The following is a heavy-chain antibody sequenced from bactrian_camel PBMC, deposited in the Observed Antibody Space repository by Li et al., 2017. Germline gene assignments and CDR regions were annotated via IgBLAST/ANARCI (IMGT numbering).Heavy chain of an antibody. J-gene: IGHJ4*01. V-gene: IGHV3-3*01. CDR1: ASTYTTYS. CDR2: SWASGGGQT. Sequence: HVQLVESGGGSVQAGGSLSLSCASSASTYTTYSMAWFRQAPGKEREGVAISWASGGGQTFYGDSVKGRFAISQDNAKDMVYLQMNNLKVEDTGMYYCAASYGLCTLNARFGFYGQGTQVTVS. D-gene: IGHD3*01.